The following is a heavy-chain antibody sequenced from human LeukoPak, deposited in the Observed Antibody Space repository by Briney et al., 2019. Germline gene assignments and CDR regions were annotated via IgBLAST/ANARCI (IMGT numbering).Heavy chain of an antibody. CDR3: TNFDWSLSPL. CDR1: GFTFSNYY. Sequence: PGGSLRLSCVASGFTFSNYYMSWVRQASGKGLEWVGRIRNKANNYATTYAASVKGRFTISRDDSKNTAYLQMNSLKNEDTAVYYCTNFDWSLSPLWGQGTLVTVSS. J-gene: IGHJ1*01. D-gene: IGHD1-1*01. CDR2: IRNKANNYAT. V-gene: IGHV3-73*01.